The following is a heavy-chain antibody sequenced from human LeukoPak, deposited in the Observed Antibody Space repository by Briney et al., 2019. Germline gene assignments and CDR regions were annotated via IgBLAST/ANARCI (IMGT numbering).Heavy chain of an antibody. D-gene: IGHD1-26*01. CDR1: GFTFSSYS. CDR2: ISSSSSTI. J-gene: IGHJ4*02. V-gene: IGHV3-48*01. CDR3: ASWSGSYFPGY. Sequence: GGSLRLSCAASGFTFSSYSMNWVRQAPGKRLEWVSYISSSSSTIYYADSVKGRFTISRDNAKNSLYLQMNSLRAEDTAVYYCASWSGSYFPGYWGQGTLVTVSS.